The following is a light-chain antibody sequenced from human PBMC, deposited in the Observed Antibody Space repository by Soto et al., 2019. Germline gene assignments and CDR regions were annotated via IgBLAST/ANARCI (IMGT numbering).Light chain of an antibody. J-gene: IGKJ3*01. Sequence: EIVLTQSPGTLSLSPGERATLSCRASQSISANYFAWYQQLPGQAPRLLIYGASGRATGIPDRFSGSGSGTDFTLTISRLEPEDFAVYYCQQYGSSLFTFGPGTKVYMK. CDR3: QQYGSSLFT. CDR1: QSISANY. V-gene: IGKV3-20*01. CDR2: GAS.